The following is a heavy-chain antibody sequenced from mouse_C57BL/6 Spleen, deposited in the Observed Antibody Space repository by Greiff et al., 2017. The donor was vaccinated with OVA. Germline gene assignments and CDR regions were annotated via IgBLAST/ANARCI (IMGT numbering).Heavy chain of an antibody. CDR3: ARQLRFNAMDY. CDR1: GYTFTSYW. D-gene: IGHD3-2*02. Sequence: QVHVKQPGAELVKPGASVKMSCKASGYTFTSYWITWVKQRPGQGLEWIGDIYPGSGSTNYNEKFKSKATLTVDTSSSTAYMQLSSLTSEDSAVYYCARQLRFNAMDYWGQGTSVTVSS. J-gene: IGHJ4*01. V-gene: IGHV1-55*01. CDR2: IYPGSGST.